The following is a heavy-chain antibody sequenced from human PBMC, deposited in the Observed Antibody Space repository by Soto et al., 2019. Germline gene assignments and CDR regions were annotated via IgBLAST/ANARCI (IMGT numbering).Heavy chain of an antibody. CDR2: IYYSGST. CDR3: ARVGDGYSFKS. V-gene: IGHV4-31*03. Sequence: PPETLSLTCTVSGGSISSGGYYWSWIRQHPGKGLEWIGYIYYSGSTYYNPSIKSRVTISVDTSKNQFSLKLSSVTAADTAVYYCARVGDGYSFKSWGQGTLVTVSS. J-gene: IGHJ4*02. CDR1: GGSISSGGYY. D-gene: IGHD2-21*01.